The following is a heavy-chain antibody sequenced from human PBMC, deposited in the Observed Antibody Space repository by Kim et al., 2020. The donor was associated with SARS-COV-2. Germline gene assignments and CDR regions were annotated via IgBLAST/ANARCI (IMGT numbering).Heavy chain of an antibody. V-gene: IGHV3-48*03. Sequence: GGSLRLSCAASGFTFSTYEINWVRQAPGKGLEWISYISTSGSTIYSADSLKGRFTISRDNAKSSLSLQMNGLRAEDTAVYYCARSLYCSSAISFFGMDV. CDR2: ISTSGSTI. D-gene: IGHD2-2*01. J-gene: IGHJ6*01. CDR3: ARSLYCSSAISFFGMDV. CDR1: GFTFSTYE.